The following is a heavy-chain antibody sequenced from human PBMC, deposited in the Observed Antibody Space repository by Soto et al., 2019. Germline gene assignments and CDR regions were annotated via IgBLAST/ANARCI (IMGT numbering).Heavy chain of an antibody. D-gene: IGHD2-8*01. J-gene: IGHJ4*02. CDR1: GYTFTSYG. CDR3: ARDPGYCTNGVCYNDY. CDR2: ISTYNGNT. Sequence: QVQLVQSGAEVKKPGASVKVSCKASGYTFTSYGISWVRQAPGQGLEWMGWISTYNGNTNYAQKLQGRVIMTTDTSTSTAYIVLRSLRSDDTAVYYCARDPGYCTNGVCYNDYWGQGTLVTVSS. V-gene: IGHV1-18*01.